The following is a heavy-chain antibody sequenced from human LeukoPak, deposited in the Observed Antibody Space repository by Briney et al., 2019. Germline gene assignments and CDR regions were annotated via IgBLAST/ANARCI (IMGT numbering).Heavy chain of an antibody. CDR2: ISYDGSNK. J-gene: IGHJ3*02. CDR1: GFTFSSYA. V-gene: IGHV3-30-3*01. Sequence: GGSLRLSCAASGFTFSSYAMHWVRQAPGKGLEWVAVISYDGSNKYYADSVKGRFTISRDNSKNTLYLQMNSLRAEDTAVYYCASVGATRAFDIWGQGTMVTVSS. D-gene: IGHD1-26*01. CDR3: ASVGATRAFDI.